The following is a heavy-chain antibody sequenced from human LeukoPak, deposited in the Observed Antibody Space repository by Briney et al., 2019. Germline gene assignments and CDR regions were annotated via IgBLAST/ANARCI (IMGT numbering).Heavy chain of an antibody. Sequence: ASVKVSCKASGGTFSNYAINWVRQAPGQGLEWMGGIIPMFGTANYAQKFQGRVTIIAGESMTTVYMELNSLKYDDTAVYYCARGAPPGSSDWPNFDYWGQGTLVTVSS. D-gene: IGHD6-19*01. CDR1: GGTFSNYA. J-gene: IGHJ4*02. CDR2: IIPMFGTA. CDR3: ARGAPPGSSDWPNFDY. V-gene: IGHV1-69*13.